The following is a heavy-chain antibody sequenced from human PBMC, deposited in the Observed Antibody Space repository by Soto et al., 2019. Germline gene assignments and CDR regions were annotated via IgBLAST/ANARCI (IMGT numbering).Heavy chain of an antibody. CDR2: ISAYNGNT. J-gene: IGHJ4*02. CDR1: GYTFTSYG. CDR3: ARFGVVVAAGDC. V-gene: IGHV1-18*01. Sequence: QVKLVQSGAEVKKPGASVKVSCKASGYTFTSYGISWVRQAPGQGLEWMGWISAYNGNTNSAQKLQGRVTMTTDTSTSTAYMELRRRRSGDTAVYYCARFGVVVAAGDCWGQGALVTVSS. D-gene: IGHD2-15*01.